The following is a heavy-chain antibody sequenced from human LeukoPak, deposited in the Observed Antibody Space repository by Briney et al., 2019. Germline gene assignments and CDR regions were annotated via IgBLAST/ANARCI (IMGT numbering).Heavy chain of an antibody. J-gene: IGHJ4*02. CDR2: ISYDGSNK. Sequence: GGSLRLSCAASGFTFSSYGMHWVRQAPGNGLEWVAVISYDGSNKYYADSVKGRFTISRDTSKNTLYLQMNSLRAEDTAVYYCAKEKGNYGSGSYPLPFDYWGQGTLVTVSS. CDR3: AKEKGNYGSGSYPLPFDY. V-gene: IGHV3-30*18. CDR1: GFTFSSYG. D-gene: IGHD3-10*01.